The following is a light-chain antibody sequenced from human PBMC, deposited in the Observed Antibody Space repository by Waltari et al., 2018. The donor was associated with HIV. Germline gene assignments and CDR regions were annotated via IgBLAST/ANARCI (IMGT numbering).Light chain of an antibody. V-gene: IGLV1-44*01. CDR3: AAWDDSLNGVV. CDR1: GSTIGGNT. J-gene: IGLJ2*01. Sequence: QSLLTQPPSASGPPGQRVTISCSGSGSTIGGNTLNWFQQLPGTAPNLLIYTNNQRPSGVPDRFSGSKSGTSASLAISGLQSEDEADYYCAAWDDSLNGVVFGGGTKLTVL. CDR2: TNN.